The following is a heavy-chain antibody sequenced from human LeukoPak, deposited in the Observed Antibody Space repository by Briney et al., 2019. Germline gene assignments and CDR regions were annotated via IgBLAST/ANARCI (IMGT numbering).Heavy chain of an antibody. CDR3: ARGPHGWFDL. CDR2: INHSGST. J-gene: IGHJ5*02. Sequence: SETPSLTCAVYGGSFSGYYWSWIRQPPGEGLEWIGEINHSGSTNYNPSLKSRVTISVDTSKNQFSLKLSSVTAADTAVYYCARGPHGWFDLWGQGTLVTVSS. CDR1: GGSFSGYY. V-gene: IGHV4-34*01.